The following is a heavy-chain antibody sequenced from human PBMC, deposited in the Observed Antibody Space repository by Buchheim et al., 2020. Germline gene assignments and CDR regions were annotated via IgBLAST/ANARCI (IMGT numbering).Heavy chain of an antibody. V-gene: IGHV4-4*02. Sequence: QVQLQESGPGLVEPSGTLSLTCAVSGVSISSSNWCSWFRQPPGKGLEWIGEIHHSGKISYNPSLKSRVTISLDTSKNQFSIKLSSVIAADTAVYYCARRVAGSSSVDYWGQGIL. J-gene: IGHJ4*02. CDR1: GVSISSSNW. D-gene: IGHD6-6*01. CDR3: ARRVAGSSSVDY. CDR2: IHHSGKI.